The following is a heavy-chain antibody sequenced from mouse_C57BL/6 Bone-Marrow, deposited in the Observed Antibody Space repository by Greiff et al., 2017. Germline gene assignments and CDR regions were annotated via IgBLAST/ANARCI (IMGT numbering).Heavy chain of an antibody. CDR2: IYPGSGST. CDR1: GYTFTSYW. V-gene: IGHV1-55*01. J-gene: IGHJ2*01. CDR3: ARGGVVATDY. D-gene: IGHD1-1*01. Sequence: QVQLQQPGAELVQPGASVKMSCKASGYTFTSYWITWVKQRPGQGLEWIGDIYPGSGSTNYNEKFKSKATLTVDTSSSAAYMQLSSLTSEDSAVYYCARGGVVATDYWSQGATRTVST.